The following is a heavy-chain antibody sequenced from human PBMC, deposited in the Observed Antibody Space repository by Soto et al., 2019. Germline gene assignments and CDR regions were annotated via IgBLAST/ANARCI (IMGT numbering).Heavy chain of an antibody. Sequence: QVQLVESGGGLVKPGGSLRLSCAASGFTFSDYYMSWIRQAPGKGLEWVSYISSSSSYTNYADSVKGRFTISRDNAKNSLYLQMNILRAEDSAVYYCARQGGSMSSGDAYWGQGTLVTVSS. CDR3: ARQGGSMSSGDAY. CDR1: GFTFSDYY. V-gene: IGHV3-11*06. D-gene: IGHD3-10*01. CDR2: ISSSSSYT. J-gene: IGHJ4*02.